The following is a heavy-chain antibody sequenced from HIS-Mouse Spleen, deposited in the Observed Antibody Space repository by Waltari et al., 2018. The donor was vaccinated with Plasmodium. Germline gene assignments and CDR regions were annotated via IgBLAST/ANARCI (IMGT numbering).Heavy chain of an antibody. CDR3: ARGMKSSSSAFDI. J-gene: IGHJ3*02. D-gene: IGHD6-6*01. Sequence: EVQLVESGGGLIQPGGSLRLSCAASGFTVSSNYMSWVRQAPGKGLGGFSVIYSGGSTYYADSVKGRFTISRDNSKNPLYLQMNSLRAEDTAVYYCARGMKSSSSAFDIWGQGTMVTVSS. CDR2: IYSGGST. CDR1: GFTVSSNY. V-gene: IGHV3-53*01.